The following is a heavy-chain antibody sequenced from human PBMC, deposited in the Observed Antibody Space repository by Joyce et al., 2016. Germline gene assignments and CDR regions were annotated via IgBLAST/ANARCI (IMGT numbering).Heavy chain of an antibody. CDR3: ARVLGSGWLFDY. CDR1: VYIFTNYD. V-gene: IGHV1-8*03. J-gene: IGHJ4*02. D-gene: IGHD6-19*01. Sequence: QVQLVQSGAEARKPGASVTVSCKTSVYIFTNYDITWVRRATGQGLGWVGWITPNSGFTDYAQNFKGRVTFTRDTATNTAYMELKNLRSEDTAVYYCARVLGSGWLFDYWGQGTLVTVSS. CDR2: ITPNSGFT.